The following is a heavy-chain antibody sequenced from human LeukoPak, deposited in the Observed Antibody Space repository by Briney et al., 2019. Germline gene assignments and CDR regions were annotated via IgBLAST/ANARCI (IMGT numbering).Heavy chain of an antibody. D-gene: IGHD2-21*02. V-gene: IGHV3-30*02. CDR1: GFTFSSYG. CDR2: IRYDASNQ. J-gene: IGHJ4*02. CDR3: ARAFCVGDCFVLHIYFDS. Sequence: PGGSLRLSCAASGFTFSSYGMHWVRQAPGKGLEWVAFIRYDASNQYYADSVKGRFTISRDNSKNTLLLQMNSLRPEDTAVYYCARAFCVGDCFVLHIYFDSWGLGTLVTVSS.